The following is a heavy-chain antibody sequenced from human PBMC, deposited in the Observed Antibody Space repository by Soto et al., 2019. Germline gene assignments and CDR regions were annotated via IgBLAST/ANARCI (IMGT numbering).Heavy chain of an antibody. CDR2: ISSSSSYI. D-gene: IGHD1-7*01. J-gene: IGHJ5*02. CDR1: GFTFSSYS. CDR3: ARDSSSITGTTAFDP. V-gene: IGHV3-21*01. Sequence: LRLSCAASGFTFSSYSMNWVRQAPGKGLEWVSSISSSSSYIYYADSVKGRFTISRDNAKNSLYLQMNSLRAEDTAVYYCARDSSSITGTTAFDPWGQGTLVTVSS.